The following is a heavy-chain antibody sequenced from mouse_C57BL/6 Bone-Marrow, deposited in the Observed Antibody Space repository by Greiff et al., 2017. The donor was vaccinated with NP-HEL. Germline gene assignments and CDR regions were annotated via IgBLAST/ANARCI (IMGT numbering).Heavy chain of an antibody. V-gene: IGHV14-4*01. Sequence: VQLKESGAELVRPGASLKLSCTASGFNIKDDYMHWVKQRPEQGLEWIGWIDPENGDTEYASKFQGKATITADTSSNTAYLQLSSLTSEDTAVYYCTTRDYYGSRLYAMDYWGQGTSVTVSS. CDR1: GFNIKDDY. CDR2: IDPENGDT. D-gene: IGHD1-1*01. CDR3: TTRDYYGSRLYAMDY. J-gene: IGHJ4*01.